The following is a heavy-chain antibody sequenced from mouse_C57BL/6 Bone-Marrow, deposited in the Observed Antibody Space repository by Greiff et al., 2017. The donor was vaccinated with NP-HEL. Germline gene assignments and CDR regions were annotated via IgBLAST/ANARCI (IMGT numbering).Heavy chain of an antibody. CDR1: GYAFSSSW. D-gene: IGHD1-1*01. V-gene: IGHV1-82*01. J-gene: IGHJ2*01. CDR2: IYPGDGDT. CDR3: ARRGGYGSSPFDY. Sequence: VKLQESGPELVKPGASVKISCKASGYAFSSSWMNWVKQRPGKGLEWIGRIYPGDGDTNYNGKFKGKATLTADKSSSTAYMQLSSLTSEDSAVYFCARRGGYGSSPFDYWGQGTTLTVSS.